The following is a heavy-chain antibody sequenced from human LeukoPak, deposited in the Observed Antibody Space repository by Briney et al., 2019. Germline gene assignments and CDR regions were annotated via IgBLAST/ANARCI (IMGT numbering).Heavy chain of an antibody. CDR3: AKVPSVWRGGRYYFDY. V-gene: IGHV3-23*01. D-gene: IGHD2-21*01. Sequence: GGSLRLSCAASGFTFSSYVMSWVRQAPGKGLEWVSTISGSGGNTYYADSVKGRFTISRDNSKDTLYLQMNSLRAEDTAAYYCAKVPSVWRGGRYYFDYWGQGTLVTVSS. J-gene: IGHJ4*02. CDR2: ISGSGGNT. CDR1: GFTFSSYV.